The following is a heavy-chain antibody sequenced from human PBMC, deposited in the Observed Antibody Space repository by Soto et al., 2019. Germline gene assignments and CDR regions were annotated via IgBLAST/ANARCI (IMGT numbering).Heavy chain of an antibody. Sequence: RGSLRLSCAASGFTFSSYEMNWVRQAPGKGLEWVSYISSSGSTIYYADSVKGRFTISRDNAKNSLYLQMNSLRAEDTAVYYCARGPVITIFGVVIQAYWGQGTLVTVSS. CDR1: GFTFSSYE. CDR2: ISSSGSTI. V-gene: IGHV3-48*03. J-gene: IGHJ4*02. CDR3: ARGPVITIFGVVIQAY. D-gene: IGHD3-3*01.